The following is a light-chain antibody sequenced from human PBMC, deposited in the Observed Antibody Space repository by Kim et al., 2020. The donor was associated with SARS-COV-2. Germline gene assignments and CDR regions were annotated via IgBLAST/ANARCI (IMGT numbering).Light chain of an antibody. J-gene: IGLJ1*01. CDR3: QSYDSSLSGSRV. CDR1: SSNIGAGYD. CDR2: DNS. V-gene: IGLV1-40*01. Sequence: VTISCTGSSSNIGAGYDVHWYQQLPETAPKLLIFDNSNRPSGVPDRFSGSKSGTSASLAITGLQAEDEADYYCQSYDSSLSGSRVFGTGTKVTVL.